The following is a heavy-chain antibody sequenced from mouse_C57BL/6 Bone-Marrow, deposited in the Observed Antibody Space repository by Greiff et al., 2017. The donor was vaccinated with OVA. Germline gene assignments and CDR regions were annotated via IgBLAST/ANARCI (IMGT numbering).Heavy chain of an antibody. D-gene: IGHD2-14*01. CDR1: GYAFSSSW. J-gene: IGHJ2*01. CDR2: IYPGDGDT. V-gene: IGHV1-82*01. Sequence: VQLQQSGPELVKPGASVKISCKASGYAFSSSWLNWVKQRPGKGLEWIGRIYPGDGDTTYNGKFKGKATLTADKYSSTAYMQLSSLTSEDSAVYFCARGGVPHYWGQGTTLTVSS. CDR3: ARGGVPHY.